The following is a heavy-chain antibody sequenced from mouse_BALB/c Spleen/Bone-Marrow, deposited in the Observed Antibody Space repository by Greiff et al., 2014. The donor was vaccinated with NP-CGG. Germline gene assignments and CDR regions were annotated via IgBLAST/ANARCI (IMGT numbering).Heavy chain of an antibody. V-gene: IGHV1-4*02. CDR3: ARLDGYYLYYYAMDY. CDR2: INPSSGYT. Sequence: QVQLQQSAAELARPGASVKMSCKASGYTFTSYTMHWVKQRSGQGLEWIGYINPSSGYTEYNQKFKDKTTLTADKSSSTAYMQLSSLTSEDSAVYYCARLDGYYLYYYAMDYWGQGTSVTVSS. D-gene: IGHD2-3*01. CDR1: GYTFTSYT. J-gene: IGHJ4*01.